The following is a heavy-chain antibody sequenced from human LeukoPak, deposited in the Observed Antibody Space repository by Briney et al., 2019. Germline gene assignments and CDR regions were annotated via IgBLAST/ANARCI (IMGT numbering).Heavy chain of an antibody. Sequence: GGSLRLSCAASGFSFSTYWMNWFRQAPGKGLEWVANINHDGSETNYEGSVEGRFTISRDNAEKSLTLQMSSLGVEDTAVYYCATDRVSTWKKRFDYWGQGALVTVSP. CDR2: INHDGSET. V-gene: IGHV3-7*01. D-gene: IGHD6-13*01. CDR3: ATDRVSTWKKRFDY. CDR1: GFSFSTYW. J-gene: IGHJ4*02.